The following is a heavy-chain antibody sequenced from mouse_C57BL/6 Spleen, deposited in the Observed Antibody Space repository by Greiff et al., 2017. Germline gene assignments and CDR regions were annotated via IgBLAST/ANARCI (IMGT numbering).Heavy chain of an antibody. J-gene: IGHJ4*01. V-gene: IGHV1-84*01. CDR3: ARGGGKYYAMDY. D-gene: IGHD2-1*01. Sequence: QVQLQQSGPELVKPGASVKISCKASGYTFTDYYINWVKQRPGPGLEWIGWIYPGSGNTKYNEKFKGKATLTVDTSSSTAYMQLSRLTSEDSAVYFFARGGGKYYAMDYWGQGTSVTVSS. CDR2: IYPGSGNT. CDR1: GYTFTDYY.